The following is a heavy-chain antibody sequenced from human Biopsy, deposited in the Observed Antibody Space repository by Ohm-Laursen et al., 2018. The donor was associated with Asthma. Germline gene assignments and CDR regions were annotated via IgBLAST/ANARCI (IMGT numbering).Heavy chain of an antibody. J-gene: IGHJ4*02. V-gene: IGHV3-33*05. Sequence: SLRLSCAASGFTFGDYWMSWVRQVPGKGLEWVAVISYDGNHKFYEDSVKGRFTISRGNSKSTLFLQMDSLSAEDTAVYYCAKDFRGIAVAGDRGFDYWGQGTLVTVSS. CDR3: AKDFRGIAVAGDRGFDY. D-gene: IGHD6-19*01. CDR1: GFTFGDYW. CDR2: ISYDGNHK.